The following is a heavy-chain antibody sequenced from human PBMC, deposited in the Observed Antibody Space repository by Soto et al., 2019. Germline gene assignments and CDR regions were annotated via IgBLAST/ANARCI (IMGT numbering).Heavy chain of an antibody. CDR1: GFTFSGYW. V-gene: IGHV3-7*03. D-gene: IGHD6-13*01. CDR3: ARATYRNAWYRFDI. Sequence: QLVESGGGLVQPGGSLRLSCEASGFTFSGYWMSWVRQAPGKGLGWVADIKHDGSVQYYVDSGKGRFSISRDNAKKLLYLQMNGLRAEDTALYYCARATYRNAWYRFDIWGQGTLVTVSS. J-gene: IGHJ4*02. CDR2: IKHDGSVQ.